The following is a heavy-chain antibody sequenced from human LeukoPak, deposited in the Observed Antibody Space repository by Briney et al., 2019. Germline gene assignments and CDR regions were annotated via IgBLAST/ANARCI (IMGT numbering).Heavy chain of an antibody. D-gene: IGHD3-10*01. Sequence: GGSLRLSCAASGFIFSSYSMNWVRQAPGRGLEWVSSISSSSSTMYYADSVKGRFTISRDNAKNSLYLQMNSLRAEDTAVYYCARDGWFGELSPYYFDCWGQGTLVTVSS. V-gene: IGHV3-48*01. J-gene: IGHJ4*02. CDR2: ISSSSSTM. CDR3: ARDGWFGELSPYYFDC. CDR1: GFIFSSYS.